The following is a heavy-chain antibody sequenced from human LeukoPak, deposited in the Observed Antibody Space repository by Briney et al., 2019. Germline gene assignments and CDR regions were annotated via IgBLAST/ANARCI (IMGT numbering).Heavy chain of an antibody. CDR2: ISGSSNYI. CDR3: ARPDLRGSSDYC. J-gene: IGHJ4*02. CDR1: GFRFSDYS. Sequence: GGSLRLSCAASGFRFSDYSMNWVRQAPGKGLEWVSSISGSSNYIYYADSVRGRFTISRDNAKNSLFLQMDSLRVEDTAMYYCARPDLRGSSDYCWGQGTLVAVSS. D-gene: IGHD3-3*01. V-gene: IGHV3-21*01.